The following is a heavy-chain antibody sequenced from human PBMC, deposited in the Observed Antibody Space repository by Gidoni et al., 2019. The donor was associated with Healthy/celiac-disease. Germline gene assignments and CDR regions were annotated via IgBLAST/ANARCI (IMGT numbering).Heavy chain of an antibody. CDR2: IKSKTDGGTT. V-gene: IGHV3-15*01. Sequence: EVQLVESGGGLVKPGGSLRLSCAASGFTFSNAWMSWVRQAPGKGLEWVGRIKSKTDGGTTDYAAPVKGRFTISRDDSKNTLYLQMNSLKTEDTAVYYCTTDRSVLRYFDWLLEPYYYYYGMDVWGQGTTVTVSS. CDR1: GFTFSNAW. J-gene: IGHJ6*02. CDR3: TTDRSVLRYFDWLLEPYYYYYGMDV. D-gene: IGHD3-9*01.